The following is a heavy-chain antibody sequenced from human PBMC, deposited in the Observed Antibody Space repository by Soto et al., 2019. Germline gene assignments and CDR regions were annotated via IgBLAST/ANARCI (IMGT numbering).Heavy chain of an antibody. CDR2: IKSKTDGGTT. D-gene: IGHD3-10*01. Sequence: PGGSLRLSCAASGFTFSNAWMSWVRQAPGKGLEWVGRIKSKTDGGTTDYAAPVKGRFTISRDDSKNTLYLQMNSLKTEDTAVYYCTTAGSGSFGDFDYWGQGTLVTVSS. V-gene: IGHV3-15*01. J-gene: IGHJ4*02. CDR1: GFTFSNAW. CDR3: TTAGSGSFGDFDY.